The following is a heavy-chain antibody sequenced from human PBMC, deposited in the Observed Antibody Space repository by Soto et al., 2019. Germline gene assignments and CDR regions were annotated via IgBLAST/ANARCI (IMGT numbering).Heavy chain of an antibody. CDR1: GFTFSSYG. J-gene: IGHJ4*02. CDR2: ISYDGSNK. CDR3: AKITPSAAHDC. D-gene: IGHD2-2*01. V-gene: IGHV3-30*18. Sequence: GGSLRLSXAASGFTFSSYGMHWVRQAPGKGLEWVAVISYDGSNKYYADSVKGRFTISRDNSKNTLYLQMNSLRAEDTAVYYCAKITPSAAHDCWGQGTLVTVSS.